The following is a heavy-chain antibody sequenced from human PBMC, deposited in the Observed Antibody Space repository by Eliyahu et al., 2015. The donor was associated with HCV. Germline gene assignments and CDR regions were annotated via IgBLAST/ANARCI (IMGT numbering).Heavy chain of an antibody. Sequence: QVQLQESGPGLVKPSETLSLTCTVSGGSIKISSYYWGWIRQPPGKGLEWIGSIYYSGSTYYNPSLKSRVTISVDTPKNQFSLKLSSVTAADTAVYYCARAPDRTGPYYYGMDVWGQGTTVTVSS. V-gene: IGHV4-39*01. CDR3: ARAPDRTGPYYYGMDV. D-gene: IGHD3/OR15-3a*01. CDR1: GGSIKISSYY. J-gene: IGHJ6*02. CDR2: IYYSGST.